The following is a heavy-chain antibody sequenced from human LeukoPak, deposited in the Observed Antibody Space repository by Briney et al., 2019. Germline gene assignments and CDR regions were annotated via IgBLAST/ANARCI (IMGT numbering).Heavy chain of an antibody. CDR1: GFTFSSYA. V-gene: IGHV3-23*01. CDR2: ISGSGGST. D-gene: IGHD6-13*01. Sequence: GGSLRLSCAASGFTFSSYAMSWVRQAPGKGLEWVSAISGSGGSTYYADSVKGRFTISRDNSKNTLYLQMNSLRAEDTAVYYCAKYRGGSTMAYYYMDVWGKGTTVTVSS. CDR3: AKYRGGSTMAYYYMDV. J-gene: IGHJ6*03.